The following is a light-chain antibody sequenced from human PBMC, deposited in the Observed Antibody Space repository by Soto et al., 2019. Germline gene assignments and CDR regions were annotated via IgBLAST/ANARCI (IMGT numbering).Light chain of an antibody. V-gene: IGKV3-15*01. CDR2: GAS. CDR1: QSVSSN. J-gene: IGKJ1*01. Sequence: MVSQSPATLSVSPGERATLSCRASQSVSSNLAWYQQKLAQAPRLRIYGASTRATGIPDRFSGSGSGTECTLTISGLQSEDVAVYYCQQNNNWPRTFGQGTKVDI. CDR3: QQNNNWPRT.